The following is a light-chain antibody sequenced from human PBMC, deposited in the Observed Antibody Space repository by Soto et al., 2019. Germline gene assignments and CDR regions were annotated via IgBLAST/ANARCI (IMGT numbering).Light chain of an antibody. CDR2: DAS. V-gene: IGKV3-20*01. J-gene: IGKJ2*01. CDR1: QSVSSSY. CDR3: QQYGSSLYT. Sequence: EIVLTQSPGTLSLSPGERATLSCRASQSVSSSYLAWYQQKPGQAPRLLIYDASSRATGIPDRFSGSGSGTDFTLTISRLEPEDFAVYYCQQYGSSLYTLGQGTKLEIK.